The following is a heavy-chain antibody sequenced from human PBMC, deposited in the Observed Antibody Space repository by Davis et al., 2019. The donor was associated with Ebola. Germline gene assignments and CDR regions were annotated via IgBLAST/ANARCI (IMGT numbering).Heavy chain of an antibody. CDR3: AKGGGGVTPGYGMDV. J-gene: IGHJ6*02. CDR2: ISWNSGSI. Sequence: GGSLRLSCAASGFTFDDYAMHWVRQAPGKGLEWVSGISWNSGSIGYADSVKGRFTISRDNAKNSLYLQMNSLRAEDTALYYCAKGGGGVTPGYGMDVWGQGTTVTVSS. CDR1: GFTFDDYA. D-gene: IGHD4-23*01. V-gene: IGHV3-9*01.